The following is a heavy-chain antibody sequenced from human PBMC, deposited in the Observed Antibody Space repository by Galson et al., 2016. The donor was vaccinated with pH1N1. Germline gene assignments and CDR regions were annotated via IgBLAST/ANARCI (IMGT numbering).Heavy chain of an antibody. Sequence: PALVKPTQTLTLTCTFPGFSLSTSGMCVSWIRQPPGKALEWLALIYWDDDKRYSPSLKSRLSITEDTSKSQVVLTMTNMDPVDTATYYCARNGYGDYVGYFDYWGQGALVTVSS. CDR1: GFSLSTSGMC. J-gene: IGHJ4*02. D-gene: IGHD4-17*01. CDR2: IYWDDDK. V-gene: IGHV2-5*08. CDR3: ARNGYGDYVGYFDY.